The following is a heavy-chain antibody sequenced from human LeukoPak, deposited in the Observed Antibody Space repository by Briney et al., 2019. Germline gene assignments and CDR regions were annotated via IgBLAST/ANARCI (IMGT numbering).Heavy chain of an antibody. CDR1: GLTFSSYS. J-gene: IGHJ3*02. Sequence: RRSFTLSRSASGLTFSSYSMNWVSQPPGKGREWVSSISISSSYIYYAYSVKCRFTISRDNAKNSLYLQMNSLRAQDTAVYDCARSFDSSSWYMGDAFDIWGQGTMVTVSS. CDR2: ISISSSYI. D-gene: IGHD6-13*01. CDR3: ARSFDSSSWYMGDAFDI. V-gene: IGHV3-21*01.